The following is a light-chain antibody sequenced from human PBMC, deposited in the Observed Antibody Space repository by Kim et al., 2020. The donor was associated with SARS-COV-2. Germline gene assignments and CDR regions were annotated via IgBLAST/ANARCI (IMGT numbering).Light chain of an antibody. CDR3: QAWDSSTAHVV. CDR2: QDT. Sequence: SYELTQPPSVSVSPGQTASITCSRDKLGDKYVCWYQQKPGQSPVLVIYQDTKRPSGIPERFSAFNSGNTATLTISGTQAMDEADYYCQAWDSSTAHVVFGGGTQLTVL. CDR1: KLGDKY. V-gene: IGLV3-1*01. J-gene: IGLJ2*01.